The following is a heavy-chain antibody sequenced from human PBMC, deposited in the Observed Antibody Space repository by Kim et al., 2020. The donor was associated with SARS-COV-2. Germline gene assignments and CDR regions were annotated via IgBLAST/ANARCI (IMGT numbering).Heavy chain of an antibody. V-gene: IGHV3-72*01. CDR3: VKVGAGYSYDY. D-gene: IGHD2-15*01. CDR2: VRNKASRYTT. Sequence: GGSLRLSCAASGFIFSDYYMDWVRQAPGQGLEWLGRVRNKASRYTTEYAASVKGRFTISRDESENSVYLQMNSLKVEDTAVHYCVKVGAGYSYDYWGQGTLVTVSS. J-gene: IGHJ4*02. CDR1: GFIFSDYY.